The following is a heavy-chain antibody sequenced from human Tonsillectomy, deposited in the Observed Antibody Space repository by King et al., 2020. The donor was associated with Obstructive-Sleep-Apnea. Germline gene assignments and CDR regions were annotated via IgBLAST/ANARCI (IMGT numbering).Heavy chain of an antibody. D-gene: IGHD3-3*01. V-gene: IGHV3-23*04. CDR1: GFTFSSYA. CDR2: IRGSGDDT. Sequence: VQLVESGGGLVQPGGSLRLSCAASGFTFSSYAMSWVRQAPGKGLGWVSAIRGSGDDTYYADSVKGRFTISRDNSKNTLYLQMNSLRADDTAVYYCAKEWGSSEEWIDYWGRGTLVTVSS. J-gene: IGHJ4*02. CDR3: AKEWGSSEEWIDY.